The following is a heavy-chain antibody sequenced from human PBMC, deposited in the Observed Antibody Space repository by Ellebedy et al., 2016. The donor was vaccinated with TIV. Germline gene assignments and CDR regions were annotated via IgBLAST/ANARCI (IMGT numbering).Heavy chain of an antibody. J-gene: IGHJ4*02. CDR2: ISYIGST. CDR1: AGSISSSSYY. D-gene: IGHD2-15*01. CDR3: ARHPERDGRYCGGGSCYSRGFDY. V-gene: IGHV4-39*01. Sequence: MPSETLSLTCSVSAGSISSSSYYWDCIRKPPGKGLEWLGSISYIGSTYYNPSHKSRVTISVDTSKSQFSLQLSSVPAAETALYYCARHPERDGRYCGGGSCYSRGFDYWGQGTLVTVSS.